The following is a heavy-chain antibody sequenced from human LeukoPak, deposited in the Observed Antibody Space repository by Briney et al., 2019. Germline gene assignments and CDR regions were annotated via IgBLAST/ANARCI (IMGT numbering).Heavy chain of an antibody. V-gene: IGHV1-18*04. D-gene: IGHD2-2*01. J-gene: IGHJ4*02. CDR3: ARGRGYCSSISCLPEGY. CDR2: ISAYNGNT. CDR1: GYTFTSYG. Sequence: PGASVKVSCKASGYTFTSYGISWVRQAPGQGLEWMGWISAYNGNTNYAQKLRGRVTMTTDTSTSTAYMELRSLRSDDTAVYYCARGRGYCSSISCLPEGYWGQGTLVTVSS.